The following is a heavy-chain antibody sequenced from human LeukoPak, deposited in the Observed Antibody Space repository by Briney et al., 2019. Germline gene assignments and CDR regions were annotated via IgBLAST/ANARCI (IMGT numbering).Heavy chain of an antibody. D-gene: IGHD3-10*01. Sequence: SETLSLTCTVSGGSISSYYWSWIRQPAGKGLEWIGRIYTSGSTNYNPSLKSRVTMSLDTSKNQFSLKLTSVAAADTAVYYCARGAMIGGVAYAPGEWGQGTLVTVSS. CDR3: ARGAMIGGVAYAPGE. CDR2: IYTSGST. CDR1: GGSISSYY. J-gene: IGHJ4*02. V-gene: IGHV4-4*07.